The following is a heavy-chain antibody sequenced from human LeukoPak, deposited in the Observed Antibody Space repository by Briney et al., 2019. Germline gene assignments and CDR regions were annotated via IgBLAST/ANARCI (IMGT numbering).Heavy chain of an antibody. CDR2: IDWDDDK. V-gene: IGHV2-70*04. CDR3: ALTTVTYDAFDI. Sequence: ESGPTLVKPTQTLTLTCTFSGFSLSISGMRVSWTRQPPGKALEWLARIDWDDDKFYSTSLKTRLTISKDTSKNQVVLTMTNMDPVDTATYYCALTTVTYDAFDIWGQGTMVTVSS. J-gene: IGHJ3*02. CDR1: GFSLSISGMR. D-gene: IGHD4-17*01.